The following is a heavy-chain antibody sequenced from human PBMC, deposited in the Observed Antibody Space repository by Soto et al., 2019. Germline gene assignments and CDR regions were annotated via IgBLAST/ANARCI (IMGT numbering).Heavy chain of an antibody. Sequence: ASVPFSCTPSGYTFPRYVIGWVRQAPGQGLEWMGWISTYNGNTNYAQKLQGRVTMTTDISTSTAYMELRSLRSDDTAVYYCARLMYSSGLDHWGQGALVTVSS. CDR2: ISTYNGNT. J-gene: IGHJ4*02. CDR3: ARLMYSSGLDH. V-gene: IGHV1-18*01. CDR1: GYTFPRYV. D-gene: IGHD6-19*01.